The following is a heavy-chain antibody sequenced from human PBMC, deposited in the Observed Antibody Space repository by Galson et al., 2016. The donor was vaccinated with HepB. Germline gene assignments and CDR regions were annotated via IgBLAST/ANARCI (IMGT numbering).Heavy chain of an antibody. D-gene: IGHD1-26*01. CDR3: AREGATSIGGFGY. CDR1: GYTFTSYY. V-gene: IGHV1-46*01. CDR2: INPSGGST. Sequence: SVKVSCKASGYTFTSYYMHWVRQAPGQGLEWMGIINPSGGSTSYAQNFQGRVTMTRDASTSTVYMELSSLRSEDSAMYYCAREGATSIGGFGYWGQGTLGTVSS. J-gene: IGHJ4*02.